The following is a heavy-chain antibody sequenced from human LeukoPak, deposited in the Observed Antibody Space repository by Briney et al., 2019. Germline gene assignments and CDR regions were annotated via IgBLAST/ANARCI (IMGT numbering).Heavy chain of an antibody. V-gene: IGHV4-59*11. D-gene: IGHD6-6*01. J-gene: IGHJ4*02. Sequence: KPSETLSLTCTVSGGSISSHYWSWIRQPPGKGLEWIGYIYYSGSTNYNPSLKSRVTISVDTSKNQFSLKLSSVTAADTAVYYCARVIAAQTFDYWGQGTLVTVSS. CDR2: IYYSGST. CDR3: ARVIAAQTFDY. CDR1: GGSISSHY.